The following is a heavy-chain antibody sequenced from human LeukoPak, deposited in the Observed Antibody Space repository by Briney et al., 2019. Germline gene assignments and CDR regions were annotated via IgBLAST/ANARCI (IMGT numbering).Heavy chain of an antibody. J-gene: IGHJ4*02. D-gene: IGHD6-13*01. CDR3: ARGKDSSSWSNFDY. Sequence: SETLSLTCAVYGGSFSGYYWSWIRQPPGKGLEWIGEINHSGNTNYNPSLKSRVTISVDTSKNQFSLKLSSVTAADTAVYYCARGKDSSSWSNFDYWGQGTLVTVSS. CDR1: GGSFSGYY. CDR2: INHSGNT. V-gene: IGHV4-34*01.